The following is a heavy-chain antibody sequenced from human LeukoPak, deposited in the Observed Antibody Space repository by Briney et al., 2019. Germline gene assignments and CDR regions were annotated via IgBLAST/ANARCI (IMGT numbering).Heavy chain of an antibody. CDR1: GFTFGSYS. J-gene: IGHJ4*02. V-gene: IGHV3-48*01. CDR2: ISSSSSTI. Sequence: GGSLRLSCAASGFTFGSYSMNWVRQAPGKGLEWVSYISSSSSTIYYADSVKGRFTISRDKAKNSLYLQMNSLRAEDTAVYYCARDKGRIVGATDYWGQGTLVTVSS. D-gene: IGHD1-26*01. CDR3: ARDKGRIVGATDY.